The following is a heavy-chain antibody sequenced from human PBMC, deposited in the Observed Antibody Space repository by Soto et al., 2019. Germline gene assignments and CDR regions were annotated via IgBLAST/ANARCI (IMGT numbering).Heavy chain of an antibody. CDR3: ATWRTYSGSYCFDY. Sequence: QVQLVQSGAELKKPGSSVNVSCAASGGTFKTYTINWVRQAPGQGLEWIGQIIPMYDSANYAQRFQGRVTISADKSTNIPYMELSGLRSEDTALYYCATWRTYSGSYCFDYWGQGTLVSVSS. CDR2: IIPMYDSA. V-gene: IGHV1-69*06. CDR1: GGTFKTYT. D-gene: IGHD1-26*01. J-gene: IGHJ4*02.